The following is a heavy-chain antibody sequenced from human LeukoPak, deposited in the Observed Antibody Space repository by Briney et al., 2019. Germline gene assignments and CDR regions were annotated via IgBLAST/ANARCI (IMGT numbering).Heavy chain of an antibody. V-gene: IGHV3-23*01. J-gene: IGHJ4*02. Sequence: PGGSLRLSCAASGIIFGNYAMSWVRQAPGKGLEWVSAISGSASGTFYADSVRGWFTISRDNSKNTLYLQINSLRAEDTAVYFCAKGYSSGTYYSDYWGQGTLVTVSS. D-gene: IGHD3-10*01. CDR2: ISGSASGT. CDR3: AKGYSSGTYYSDY. CDR1: GIIFGNYA.